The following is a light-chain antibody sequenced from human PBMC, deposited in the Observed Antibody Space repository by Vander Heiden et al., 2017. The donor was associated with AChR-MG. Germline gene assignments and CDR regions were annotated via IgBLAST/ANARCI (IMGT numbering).Light chain of an antibody. CDR1: HHISSH. CDR2: AAS. Sequence: DSQMTQSPSSLSASVGDRVTITSRTSHHISSHLNCYQHKARKARNLLNDAASTLPRGVPSGFSGSGSGTDFTLTIRRQRNEYLATYFCQQSDSVPWTFGQGTKVEI. CDR3: QQSDSVPWT. V-gene: IGKV1-39*01. J-gene: IGKJ1*01.